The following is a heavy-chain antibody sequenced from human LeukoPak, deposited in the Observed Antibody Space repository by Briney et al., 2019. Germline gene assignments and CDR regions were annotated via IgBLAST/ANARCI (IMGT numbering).Heavy chain of an antibody. CDR1: GFTFSSFA. CDR2: MSRTGSTI. CDR3: ARDRGMSNVLLAAEVDY. D-gene: IGHD2-2*01. Sequence: GGSLRLSCAASGFTFSSFALNWVRQAPGRGLEWISYMSRTGSTIYYAASVKGRFTISRDNAKNSLYLQMISLRAEEASVYYCARDRGMSNVLLAAEVDYWGQGTLVTVSS. V-gene: IGHV3-48*01. J-gene: IGHJ4*02.